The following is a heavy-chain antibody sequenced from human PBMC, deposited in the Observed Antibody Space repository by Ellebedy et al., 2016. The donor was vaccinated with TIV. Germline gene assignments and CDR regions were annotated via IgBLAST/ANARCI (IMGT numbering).Heavy chain of an antibody. CDR3: ARDLGGEWLVRGRYDP. V-gene: IGHV4-4*02. J-gene: IGHJ5*02. Sequence: SETLSLXXAVSGGSISTSWWRWVRQPPGKGLEWIGQVYHGGTTNYNPSLKSRVVISIDNSKNQLSLNLSSVTAADTAVYYCARDLGGEWLVRGRYDPWGQGTLVTVSA. D-gene: IGHD6-19*01. CDR2: VYHGGTT. CDR1: GGSISTSW.